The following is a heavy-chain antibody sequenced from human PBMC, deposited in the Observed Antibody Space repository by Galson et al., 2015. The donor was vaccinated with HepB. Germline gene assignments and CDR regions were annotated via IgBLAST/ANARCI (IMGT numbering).Heavy chain of an antibody. Sequence: SVKVSCKASGYTFTGYYMHWVRQAPGQGLEWVGRINPNSGGTNHAQKLQGRVTMTSDTSISTAYMELSRLRSDDTAVFYCARDLGTVYGSGSYYLDYWGQGTLVTVSS. V-gene: IGHV1-2*06. CDR3: ARDLGTVYGSGSYYLDY. CDR1: GYTFTGYY. D-gene: IGHD3-10*01. CDR2: INPNSGGT. J-gene: IGHJ4*02.